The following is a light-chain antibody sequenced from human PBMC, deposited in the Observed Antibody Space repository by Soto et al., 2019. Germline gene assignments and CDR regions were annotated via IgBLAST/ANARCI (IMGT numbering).Light chain of an antibody. CDR3: QQYNDWPTWT. V-gene: IGKV3-15*01. Sequence: EIVMTQSPATLSVSPGERATLSCRASQSVNSNLAWYQQKPGQVPRLLIYGASTRATGIPARFSGGGSGTEFTLTISSLQSEDFAVYYGQQYNDWPTWTFGQGTKVEIK. CDR2: GAS. CDR1: QSVNSN. J-gene: IGKJ1*01.